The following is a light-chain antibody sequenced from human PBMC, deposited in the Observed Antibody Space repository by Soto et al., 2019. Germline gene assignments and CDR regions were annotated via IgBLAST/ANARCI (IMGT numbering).Light chain of an antibody. Sequence: AIRMTQSPSSFSASTGDRVTITCRASQGISSYLAWYQQKPGKAPTLLIYAASTLQSGVPSRFSGSGSGTDFTLTISCLQSEDFATYYCQQYYSYPQVTFGPGTKVDIK. CDR1: QGISSY. CDR2: AAS. V-gene: IGKV1-8*01. J-gene: IGKJ3*01. CDR3: QQYYSYPQVT.